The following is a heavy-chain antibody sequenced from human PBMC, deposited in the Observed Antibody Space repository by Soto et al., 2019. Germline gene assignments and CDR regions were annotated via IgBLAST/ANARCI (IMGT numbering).Heavy chain of an antibody. J-gene: IGHJ4*02. V-gene: IGHV4-59*08. CDR2: IYYSGST. D-gene: IGHD6-13*01. CDR1: SGSISSYY. Sequence: QVQLQESGPGLVKPSETLSLTCTVSSGSISSYYWSWLRQPPGKGLEWIGYIYYSGSTNYNPALKSRVTISVDTSKNQFSLKLSSVTAADTAVYYCARHWCWSVDDWGQGTLVTVSS. CDR3: ARHWCWSVDD.